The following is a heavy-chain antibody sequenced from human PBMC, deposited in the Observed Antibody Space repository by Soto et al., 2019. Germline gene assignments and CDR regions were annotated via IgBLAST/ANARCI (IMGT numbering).Heavy chain of an antibody. CDR3: ARDAPGVAPY. J-gene: IGHJ4*02. D-gene: IGHD2-15*01. V-gene: IGHV4-31*03. CDR1: GGSINSGDSY. CDR2: INYRGST. Sequence: QVQLQESGPGLVRPSQTLSLICTVSGGSINSGDSYWNWIRQHPEKGLEWIGYINYRGSTFYNPSLQRRIIISVDTSKNQFSLKLSSVTAADTAVYYCARDAPGVAPYWGQGTLVTVSS.